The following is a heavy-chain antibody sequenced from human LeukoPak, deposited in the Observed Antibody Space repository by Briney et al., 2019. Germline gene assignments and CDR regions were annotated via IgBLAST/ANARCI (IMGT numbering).Heavy chain of an antibody. Sequence: PGGSLRLSCAASGFTFSSYYMGWVRQAPGKGLEWVSAISGSGGSTYYADSVEGRFTISRDNSKNTLYLQINSLRAEDTAVYYCAKDHLPGIVVADRGCWGQGTLVTVSS. D-gene: IGHD6-19*01. CDR3: AKDHLPGIVVADRGC. CDR2: ISGSGGST. CDR1: GFTFSSYY. V-gene: IGHV3-23*01. J-gene: IGHJ4*02.